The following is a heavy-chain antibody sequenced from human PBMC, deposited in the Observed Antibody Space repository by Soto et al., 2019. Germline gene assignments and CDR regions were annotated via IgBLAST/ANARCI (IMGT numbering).Heavy chain of an antibody. CDR3: ARAYSSSWYVSGSRDY. CDR2: INHSGST. V-gene: IGHV4-34*01. J-gene: IGHJ4*02. D-gene: IGHD6-13*01. Sequence: QVQLQQWGAGLLKPSETLSLTCAVYGGSFSGYYWSWIRQPPGKGLEWIGEINHSGSTNYNPSLKSRVTISVDTSKNQFSLKLSSVTAADTAVYYCARAYSSSWYVSGSRDYWGQGTLVTVSS. CDR1: GGSFSGYY.